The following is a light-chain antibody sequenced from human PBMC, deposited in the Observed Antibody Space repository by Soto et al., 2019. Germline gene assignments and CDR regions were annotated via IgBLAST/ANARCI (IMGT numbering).Light chain of an antibody. CDR1: SSDVGGYNY. CDR2: AVS. Sequence: QSALTQPPSASGSPGQSVTISCTGTSSDVGGYNYVSWYQQHPGKAPKLMIYAVSKRPSGVPDRFSGSKSGNTASLTVSGLQAEDEADYYCSSYAGSKDVFGGGTKLTVL. V-gene: IGLV2-8*01. CDR3: SSYAGSKDV. J-gene: IGLJ2*01.